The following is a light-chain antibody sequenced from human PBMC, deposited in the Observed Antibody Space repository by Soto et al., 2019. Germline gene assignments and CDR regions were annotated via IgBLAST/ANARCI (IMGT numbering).Light chain of an antibody. CDR2: KAS. CDR3: QQYNSYSPKT. J-gene: IGKJ1*01. Sequence: DIQMTQSPSTLSTYVGDRVTITCRASQIISSWLAWYQQKPGKAPKLLIYKASSLESGVPSRFSGSGSGTEFTLTICSLQPDDFATYYCQQYNSYSPKTFGQGTKVDIK. CDR1: QIISSW. V-gene: IGKV1-5*03.